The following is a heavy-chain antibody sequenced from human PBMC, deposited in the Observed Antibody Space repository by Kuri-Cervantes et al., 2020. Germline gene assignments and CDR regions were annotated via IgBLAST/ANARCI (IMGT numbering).Heavy chain of an antibody. V-gene: IGHV3-30*03. CDR2: ISYDGSNK. CDR1: GFTFSSYG. J-gene: IGHJ4*02. CDR3: ARAHSSGYSGPWY. Sequence: GESLKISCAASGFTFSSYGMHWVRQAPGKGLEWVAVISYDGSNKYYADSVKGRFTISRDNSKNTLYLQMNSLRAEDTAVYYCARAHSSGYSGPWYWGQGTLVTVSS. D-gene: IGHD3-22*01.